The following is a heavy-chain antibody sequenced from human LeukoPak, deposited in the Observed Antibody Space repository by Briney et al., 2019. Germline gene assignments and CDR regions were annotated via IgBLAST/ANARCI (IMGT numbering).Heavy chain of an antibody. Sequence: ASVKVSCKASGYTFTSYGISWVRQAPGQGLERMGWISAYNGNTNYAQKLQGRVTMTTDTSTSTAYMELRSLRSGDTAVYYCARGVAAAITDWSDPWGQGTLVTVSS. D-gene: IGHD2-2*02. J-gene: IGHJ5*02. CDR1: GYTFTSYG. CDR3: ARGVAAAITDWSDP. V-gene: IGHV1-18*01. CDR2: ISAYNGNT.